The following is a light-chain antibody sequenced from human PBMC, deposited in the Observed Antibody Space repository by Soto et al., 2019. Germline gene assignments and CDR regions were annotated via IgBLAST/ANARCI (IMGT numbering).Light chain of an antibody. CDR1: SSNIGNNY. Sequence: QSVLTQPPSVSAAPGQKVTISCSGSSSNIGNNYMSWYQQLPGTAPKLLIYDNNNRPSGIPDRFSGSKSGTSATLGISGLQTGDEADYYCATWDSSLSAVVFGGGTKVTVL. CDR2: DNN. CDR3: ATWDSSLSAVV. J-gene: IGLJ2*01. V-gene: IGLV1-51*01.